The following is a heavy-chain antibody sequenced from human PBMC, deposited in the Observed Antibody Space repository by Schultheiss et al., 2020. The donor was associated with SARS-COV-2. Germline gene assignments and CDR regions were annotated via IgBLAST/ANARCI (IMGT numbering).Heavy chain of an antibody. J-gene: IGHJ4*02. D-gene: IGHD2-2*01. CDR2: IIPILGIT. CDR3: ARDLGCSSSTCHDY. CDR1: GGTFSSYT. V-gene: IGHV1-69*04. Sequence: SVKVSCKASGGTFSSYTISWVRQAPGQGLEWMGRIIPILGITNYAQNFQGRVTITADKSTSTAYMELSSLRFEDTAVYYCARDLGCSSSTCHDYWGQGSLGTVSS.